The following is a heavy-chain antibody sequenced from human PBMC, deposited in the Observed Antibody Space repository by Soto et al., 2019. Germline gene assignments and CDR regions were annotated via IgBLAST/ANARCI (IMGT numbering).Heavy chain of an antibody. CDR1: GFTFNHYA. J-gene: IGHJ4*02. Sequence: QVQLLESGGGVVQPGRSLRLSCAVSGFTFNHYAFHWVRQAPGKGLEWVSVISYDGREIYYADPVKGRFTIYRDSSNNMVYLYMNSLRPDDTAVYYCARDPVAVTGSFVDSWGQGTLVTVSS. D-gene: IGHD6-19*01. CDR2: ISYDGREI. V-gene: IGHV3-30-3*01. CDR3: ARDPVAVTGSFVDS.